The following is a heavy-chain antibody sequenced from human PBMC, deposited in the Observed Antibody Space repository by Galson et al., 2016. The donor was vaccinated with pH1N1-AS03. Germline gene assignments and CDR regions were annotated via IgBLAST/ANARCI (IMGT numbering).Heavy chain of an antibody. CDR2: XYGGGDT. V-gene: IGHV3-53*01. Sequence: LRLSXAASGXTINNNXMSWVRQAPGKGLEWVSVXYGGGDTFXXXSVKGLFTISRDNXKNTVYLQMNSLRVEDTAVYYCAREPWGSTQGEYWGQGTLVTVSS. D-gene: IGHD3-16*01. CDR3: AREPWGSTQGEY. J-gene: IGHJ4*02. CDR1: GXTINNNX.